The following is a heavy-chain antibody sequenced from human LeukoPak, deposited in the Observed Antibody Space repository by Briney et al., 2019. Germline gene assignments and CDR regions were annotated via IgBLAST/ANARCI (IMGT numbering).Heavy chain of an antibody. CDR3: ARVLYNRNYAVDY. Sequence: GGSLRLSCAASGFTFSSYAMHWVRQAPGKGLEWVALISYDGSNKYYADSVKGRFTISRDSSKNTLYMQMNRQRAEDRAVYYCARVLYNRNYAVDYWGQGTLVTVSS. CDR2: ISYDGSNK. CDR1: GFTFSSYA. D-gene: IGHD1-7*01. V-gene: IGHV3-30*04. J-gene: IGHJ4*02.